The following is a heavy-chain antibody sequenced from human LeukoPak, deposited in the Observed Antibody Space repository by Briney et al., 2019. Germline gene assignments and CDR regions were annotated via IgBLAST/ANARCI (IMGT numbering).Heavy chain of an antibody. D-gene: IGHD4-17*01. CDR1: VYTFSDYY. CDR2: INPYSGVT. CDR3: ARGALDPETVTNYFEY. J-gene: IGHJ4*02. Sequence: ASVRVSCKASVYTFSDYYIQWVRQAAGQGFDWLGWINPYSGVTDYARKFRGRVTMTRDMSLSTAYIELTRLTYDDTAVYYCARGALDPETVTNYFEYWGQGTLVTVSS. V-gene: IGHV1-2*02.